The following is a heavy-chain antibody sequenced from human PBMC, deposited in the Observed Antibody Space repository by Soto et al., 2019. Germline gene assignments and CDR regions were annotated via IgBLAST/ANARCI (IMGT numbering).Heavy chain of an antibody. J-gene: IGHJ3*02. D-gene: IGHD3-10*01. CDR2: TNQDGSDR. CDR3: ARESSGRSIHI. CDR1: GPAFSNW. V-gene: IGHV3-7*03. Sequence: EVQLVESGGGLVQPGESLRLSCVISGPAFSNWIAWVRQAPGKGPEWLANTNQDGSDRYHVDSVKGRFTISRDNAKNSVYLQMNSLRAEDTAIYFCARESSGRSIHIWGQGTMVSVSS.